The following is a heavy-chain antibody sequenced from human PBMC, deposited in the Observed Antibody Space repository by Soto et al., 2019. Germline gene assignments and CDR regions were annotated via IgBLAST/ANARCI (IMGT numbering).Heavy chain of an antibody. CDR1: CYTFTNYG. CDR3: ARVHSSGWYEVDY. CDR2: ISAYSDYT. Sequence: SLQVSCNASCYTFTNYGITWVRQAPGQGLEWMGWISAYSDYTKYAQRFQGRVTMTTDTSTTAAYMEVRSLGYDDTAVYYCARVHSSGWYEVDYWGQGTLVTVSS. J-gene: IGHJ4*02. V-gene: IGHV1-18*04. D-gene: IGHD6-13*01.